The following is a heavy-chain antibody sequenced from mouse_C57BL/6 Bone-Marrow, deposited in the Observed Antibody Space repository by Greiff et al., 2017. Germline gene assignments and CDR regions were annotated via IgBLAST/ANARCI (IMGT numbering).Heavy chain of an antibody. CDR2: IRSKSNNYAT. J-gene: IGHJ1*03. V-gene: IGHV10-1*01. CDR1: GFSFNTYA. Sequence: EVQLVESGGGLVQPKGSLKLSCAASGFSFNTYAMNWVRQAPGKGLEWVARIRSKSNNYATYYADSVKDRFTISRDDSESMLYLQMNNLKTEDTAMYYCVRHYYYYGPYWYFDVWGTGTTVTVSS. CDR3: VRHYYYYGPYWYFDV. D-gene: IGHD1-1*01.